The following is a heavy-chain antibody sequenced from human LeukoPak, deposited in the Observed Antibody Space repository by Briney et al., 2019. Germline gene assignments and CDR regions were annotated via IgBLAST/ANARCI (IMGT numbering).Heavy chain of an antibody. D-gene: IGHD1-1*01. CDR2: IYSGGST. CDR1: EFSVGSNY. J-gene: IGHJ6*03. CDR3: ARDGRTTGTDYYYYYYMDV. Sequence: GGSLRLSCAASEFSVGSNYMTWVRQAPGKGLEWVSLIYSGGSTYYADSVKGRFIISRDNSKNTLYLQMGSLRAEDMAVYYCARDGRTTGTDYYYYYYMDVWGKGTTVTISS. V-gene: IGHV3-66*01.